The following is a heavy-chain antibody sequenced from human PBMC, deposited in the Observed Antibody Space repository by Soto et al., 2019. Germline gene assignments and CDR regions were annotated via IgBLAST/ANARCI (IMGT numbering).Heavy chain of an antibody. Sequence: GASVKVSCKASGGTFSSYAISWVRQAPGQGLEWMGGIIPIFGTANYAQKFQGRVTITADKSTSTAYMELSSLRSEDTAVYYCASSPYYYDSSGYYFFFDYWGQGTLVTVSS. CDR1: GGTFSSYA. CDR2: IIPIFGTA. D-gene: IGHD3-22*01. CDR3: ASSPYYYDSSGYYFFFDY. J-gene: IGHJ4*02. V-gene: IGHV1-69*06.